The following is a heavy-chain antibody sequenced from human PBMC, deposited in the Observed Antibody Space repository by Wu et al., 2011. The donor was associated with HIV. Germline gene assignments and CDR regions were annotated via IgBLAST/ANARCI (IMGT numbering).Heavy chain of an antibody. CDR2: INPNSGDT. Sequence: QVQLVQSGAEVKKPGASVKVSCKASGYTFTSYGISWVRQAPGQGLEWMGWINPNSGDTDYAQKFQGRVTMTRDTSINTAYMELISLISDDTAVYYCAREAPYPAWGQGTLVTVSS. CDR3: AREAPYPA. J-gene: IGHJ5*02. V-gene: IGHV1-2*02. CDR1: GYTFTSYG.